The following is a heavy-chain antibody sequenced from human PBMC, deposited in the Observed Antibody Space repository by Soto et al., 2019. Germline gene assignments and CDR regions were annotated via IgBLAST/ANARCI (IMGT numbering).Heavy chain of an antibody. CDR3: ARDRRTSYFDY. CDR1: GFTFSSYG. J-gene: IGHJ4*02. CDR2: IWYDGSNK. V-gene: IGHV3-33*01. Sequence: QVQLVESGGGVVQPGRSLRLSCAASGFTFSSYGMHWVRQAPGKGLEWVAVIWYDGSNKYYADSVKGRFTISRDNSKNTLYLQMNSLRAEDTAVYYCARDRRTSYFDYWGRGTLVTVSS. D-gene: IGHD1-1*01.